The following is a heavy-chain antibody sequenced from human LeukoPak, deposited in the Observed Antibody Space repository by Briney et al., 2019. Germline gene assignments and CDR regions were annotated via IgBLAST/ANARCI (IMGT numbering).Heavy chain of an antibody. CDR3: AKGRYHLATVTLLDY. D-gene: IGHD4-17*01. CDR1: GFMFSSYG. V-gene: IGHV3-30*18. Sequence: PGGSLRLSCAASGFMFSSYGMHWVRQAPGKGLEWVAVISYDGPNKYYADSVKGRFTISRDNSKNTLYLQMNSLRAEDTAVYYCAKGRYHLATVTLLDYWGQGTPVTVSS. J-gene: IGHJ4*02. CDR2: ISYDGPNK.